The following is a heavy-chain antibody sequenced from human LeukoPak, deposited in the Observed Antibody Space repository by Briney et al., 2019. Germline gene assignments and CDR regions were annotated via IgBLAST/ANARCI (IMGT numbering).Heavy chain of an antibody. CDR1: GYTFTIYG. J-gene: IGHJ4*02. D-gene: IGHD3-16*01. Sequence: ASVKVSCTASGYTFTIYGICWVRHAPGQGLEWMGWISAYNGNTNYAQKLQGRVTMTTDTSTSTAYMELRSLRSDDTAVYYCARSGMGELGRSLDYWGQRTLVTVSS. CDR2: ISAYNGNT. CDR3: ARSGMGELGRSLDY. V-gene: IGHV1-18*01.